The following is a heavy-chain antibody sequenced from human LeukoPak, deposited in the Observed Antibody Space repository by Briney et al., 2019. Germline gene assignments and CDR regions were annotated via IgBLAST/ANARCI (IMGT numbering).Heavy chain of an antibody. V-gene: IGHV3-23*01. Sequence: GGSLRLSCEASGFTFSSYAMIWVRQAPGKGLEWVSAIVGSGGGTEYADSVKGRFTISRDNSENTLYLQMNSLRAEDTAVYYCARDPNGDYIGAFDFRGQGTMVTVSS. CDR3: ARDPNGDYIGAFDF. D-gene: IGHD4-17*01. CDR1: GFTFSSYA. J-gene: IGHJ3*01. CDR2: IVGSGGGT.